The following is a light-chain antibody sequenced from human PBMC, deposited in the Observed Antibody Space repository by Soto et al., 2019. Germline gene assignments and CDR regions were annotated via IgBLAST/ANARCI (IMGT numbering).Light chain of an antibody. CDR2: EVT. J-gene: IGLJ3*02. V-gene: IGLV2-8*01. Sequence: QSVLTQPPSASGSPGQSVTISCTGTSSDVGAYKYVSWYQQYPGKAPKLMIYEVTKRPSGVPDRFSGSKSGNTASLTVSGLQAEDAADYYCTSYVGNDILVLGGGTKVTVL. CDR1: SSDVGAYKY. CDR3: TSYVGNDILV.